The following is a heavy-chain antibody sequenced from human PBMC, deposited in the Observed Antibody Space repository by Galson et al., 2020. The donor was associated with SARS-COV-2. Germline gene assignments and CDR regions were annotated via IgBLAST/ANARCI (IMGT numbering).Heavy chain of an antibody. V-gene: IGHV2-5*02. J-gene: IGHJ4*02. CDR2: IYWDDDK. D-gene: IGHD3-16*01. CDR1: GFSLSTHGVG. CDR3: AHKAQLRLEEKSFDY. Sequence: SGPTLVKPTQTLTLTCTFSGFSLSTHGVGVGWIRQPPGKALEWPAFIYWDDDKRYSPSLRSRLTVTKDTSKNQVVLTMTNMDPVDTATYYCAHKAQLRLEEKSFDYWGQGTLVTVSS.